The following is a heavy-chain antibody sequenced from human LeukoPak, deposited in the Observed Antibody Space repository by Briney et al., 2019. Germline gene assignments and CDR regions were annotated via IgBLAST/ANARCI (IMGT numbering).Heavy chain of an antibody. CDR3: ARTGGTIDY. CDR2: IYYSGST. V-gene: IGHV4-39*01. Sequence: PSEPLPLTCTVSGGSNSSSSYYGRWIRQPPGEGLEWIGSIYYSGSTYYNPSLKSRVTISVDTSKNQLSLKLSSVTAADTAVYYCARTGGTIDYWGQGTLVTVSS. D-gene: IGHD2-8*02. J-gene: IGHJ4*02. CDR1: GGSNSSSSYY.